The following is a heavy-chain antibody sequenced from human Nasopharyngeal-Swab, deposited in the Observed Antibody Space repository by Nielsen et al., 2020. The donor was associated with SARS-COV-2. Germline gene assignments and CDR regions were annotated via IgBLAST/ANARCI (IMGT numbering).Heavy chain of an antibody. V-gene: IGHV4-31*03. CDR3: ARDSRGITMVRGVMNWFDP. CDR2: IYYSGST. CDR1: GGSISSGGYY. Sequence: SETLSLTCTVSGGSISSGGYYRSWIRQHPGKGLEWIGYIYYSGSTYYNPSLKSRVTISVDTSKNQFSLKLSSVTAADTAVYYCARDSRGITMVRGVMNWFDPWGQGTLVTVSS. J-gene: IGHJ5*02. D-gene: IGHD3-10*01.